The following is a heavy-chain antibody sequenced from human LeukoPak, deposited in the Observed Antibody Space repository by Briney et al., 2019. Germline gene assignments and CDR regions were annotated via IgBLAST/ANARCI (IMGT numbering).Heavy chain of an antibody. V-gene: IGHV3-64*01. CDR1: GFTFSSYA. CDR2: ISSNGGST. Sequence: GGSLRLSCAASGFTFSSYAMHWVRQAPGKGLEYVSAISSNGGSTYYANSVKGRFTISRDKSNNTLYLQMNSLRAEDTAVYYCARGTYYYFDYWGQGMLVTVSS. D-gene: IGHD1-26*01. CDR3: ARGTYYYFDY. J-gene: IGHJ4*02.